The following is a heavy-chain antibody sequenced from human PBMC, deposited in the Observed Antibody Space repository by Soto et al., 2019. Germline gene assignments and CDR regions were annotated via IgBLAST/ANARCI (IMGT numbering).Heavy chain of an antibody. Sequence: PSETLSLTCTVSGGSISSGDYYWSWIRQPPGKGLEWIGYIYYSGSTYYNPSLKSRVTISVDTSKNQFSLKLSSVTAADTAVYYCARVRKHIVLMVYANFYFDYWGQGTLVTVSS. J-gene: IGHJ4*02. D-gene: IGHD2-8*01. CDR3: ARVRKHIVLMVYANFYFDY. V-gene: IGHV4-30-4*01. CDR2: IYYSGST. CDR1: GGSISSGDYY.